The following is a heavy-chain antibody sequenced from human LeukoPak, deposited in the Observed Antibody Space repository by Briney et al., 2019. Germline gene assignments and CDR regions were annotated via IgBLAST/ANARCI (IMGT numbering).Heavy chain of an antibody. D-gene: IGHD3-10*01. Sequence: TGGSLRLSCAASGFTFSSYGMHWVRQAPGKGLEWVAFIRYDGSNKYYADSVKGRFTISRDNSKNTLYLQMNSLRAEDTAVYYCAKDSSPMVRGLMGYWGQGTLVTVSS. CDR1: GFTFSSYG. J-gene: IGHJ4*02. V-gene: IGHV3-30*02. CDR3: AKDSSPMVRGLMGY. CDR2: IRYDGSNK.